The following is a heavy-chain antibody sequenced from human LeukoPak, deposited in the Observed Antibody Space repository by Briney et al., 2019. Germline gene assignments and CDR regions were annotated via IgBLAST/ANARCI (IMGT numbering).Heavy chain of an antibody. Sequence: ASVKVSCKASGYTFTGYYMHWVRQAPGQGLEWMGWINPNSGGTNYAQKFQGWVTMTRDTSISTAYMELSRLRSDDTAVYYCARVRVVPAAPGTYYYYGMDVWGQGTTVTVSS. V-gene: IGHV1-2*04. CDR2: INPNSGGT. CDR1: GYTFTGYY. D-gene: IGHD2-2*01. CDR3: ARVRVVPAAPGTYYYYGMDV. J-gene: IGHJ6*02.